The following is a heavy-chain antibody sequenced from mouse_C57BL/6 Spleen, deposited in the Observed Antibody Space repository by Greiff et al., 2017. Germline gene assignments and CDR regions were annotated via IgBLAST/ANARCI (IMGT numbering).Heavy chain of an antibody. Sequence: QVHVKQSGPGLVQPSQSLSITCTVSGFSLTSYGVHWVRQSPGKGLEWLGVIWSGGSTDYNAAFISRLSISKDNSKSQVFFKMNSLQADDTAIYYCARNGLGYYGSSYGAMDYWGQGTSVTVSS. J-gene: IGHJ4*01. V-gene: IGHV2-2*01. CDR1: GFSLTSYG. D-gene: IGHD1-1*01. CDR2: IWSGGST. CDR3: ARNGLGYYGSSYGAMDY.